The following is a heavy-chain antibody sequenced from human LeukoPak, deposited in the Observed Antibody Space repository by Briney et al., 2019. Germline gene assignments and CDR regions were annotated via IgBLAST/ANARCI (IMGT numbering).Heavy chain of an antibody. CDR3: TLNTVTTSHHYYYYMDV. CDR2: IIPIFGTA. J-gene: IGHJ6*03. D-gene: IGHD4-17*01. Sequence: SVKVSCKASGGTFSSYAISWVRQAPGQGLEWMGGIIPIFGTANYAQKFQGRVTITADKSTSTAYMELSSLRSEDTAVYYCTLNTVTTSHHYYYYMDVWGKGTTVTVSS. CDR1: GGTFSSYA. V-gene: IGHV1-69*06.